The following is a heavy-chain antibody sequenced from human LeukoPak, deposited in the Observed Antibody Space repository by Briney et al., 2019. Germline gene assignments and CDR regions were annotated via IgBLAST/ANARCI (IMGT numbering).Heavy chain of an antibody. Sequence: GGSLRLSCAASGFTFTTYVMSWVRQAPGKGLEWVSAISGSGSSTHYADSVKGRFTISRDNSKNTLYLQMNSLRAEDTAVYYCAKGRGSGGNPFFDYRGQGTLVTVSS. D-gene: IGHD2-15*01. V-gene: IGHV3-23*01. CDR2: ISGSGSST. J-gene: IGHJ4*02. CDR3: AKGRGSGGNPFFDY. CDR1: GFTFTTYV.